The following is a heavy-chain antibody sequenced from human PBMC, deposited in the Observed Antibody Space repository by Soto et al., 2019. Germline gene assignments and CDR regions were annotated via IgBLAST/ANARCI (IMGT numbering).Heavy chain of an antibody. Sequence: QVQLVQSGAEVKKPGSSVKVSCKASGGTLNKHAITWVRRAPGEGLEWLGGIIPMFGIPNYSQKFQGRVTITADDSTNTSHMELNSLTSDDTAVYYCARGGTSGWLKGAYHVWGQGTMVTVSS. CDR2: IIPMFGIP. CDR3: ARGGTSGWLKGAYHV. D-gene: IGHD6-19*01. J-gene: IGHJ3*01. CDR1: GGTLNKHA. V-gene: IGHV1-69*01.